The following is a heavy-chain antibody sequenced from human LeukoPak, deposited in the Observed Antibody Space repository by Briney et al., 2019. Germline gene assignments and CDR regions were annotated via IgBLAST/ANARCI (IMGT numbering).Heavy chain of an antibody. V-gene: IGHV3-23*01. CDR3: ARSDSGYVLDY. J-gene: IGHJ4*02. CDR2: ISGSGGST. D-gene: IGHD5-12*01. CDR1: GFTFSSYA. Sequence: GGSLRLSCAASGFTFSSYAMSWVRQAPGKGLEWVSGISGSGGSTYYADSVKGRFTISRDNSKNTLYLQMNSLRAEDTAVYYCARSDSGYVLDYWGQGTLVTVSS.